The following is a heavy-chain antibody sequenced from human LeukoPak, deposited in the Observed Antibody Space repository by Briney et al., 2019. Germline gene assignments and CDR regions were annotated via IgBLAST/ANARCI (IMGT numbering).Heavy chain of an antibody. Sequence: ETLSLTCAVYGESFSGYFWSWIRQPPGKGLEWIGEINHSGYTNYNPSLKSRVTISVDTSKKQFSLRLNSVTAADTAVYYCARIWPDLWGRGTLVTVSS. J-gene: IGHJ2*01. CDR2: INHSGYT. V-gene: IGHV4-34*01. CDR1: GESFSGYF. CDR3: ARIWPDL. D-gene: IGHD3-10*01.